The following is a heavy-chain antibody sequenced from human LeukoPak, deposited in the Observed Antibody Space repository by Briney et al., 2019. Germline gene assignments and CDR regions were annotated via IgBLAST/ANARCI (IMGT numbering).Heavy chain of an antibody. CDR3: ARGAGKNYYFDY. CDR2: ISSSSSYI. Sequence: GGSLRLSCAASGFTFRNYWMSWVRQAPGKGLEWDSSISSSSSYIYYADSVKGRFTISRDNAKNSLYLQMNSLRAEDTAVYYCARGAGKNYYFDYWGQGTLVTVSS. D-gene: IGHD1-7*01. V-gene: IGHV3-21*01. CDR1: GFTFRNYW. J-gene: IGHJ4*02.